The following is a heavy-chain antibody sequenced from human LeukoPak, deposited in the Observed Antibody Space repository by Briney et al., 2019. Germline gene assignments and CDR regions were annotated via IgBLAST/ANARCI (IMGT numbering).Heavy chain of an antibody. CDR3: TRESGAFSPFGF. CDR2: VHLNGAT. D-gene: IGHD1-26*01. V-gene: IGHV4-4*02. J-gene: IGHJ4*02. Sequence: SGTLSLTCAVSGGSIITTNWWSWVRQPPGKGLEWIGEVHLNGATHYNPSLGRRVSMSIDKSKNHMSLKLTSVTAADTAIYYCTRESGAFSPFGFWGQGTLVTVSS. CDR1: GGSIITTNW.